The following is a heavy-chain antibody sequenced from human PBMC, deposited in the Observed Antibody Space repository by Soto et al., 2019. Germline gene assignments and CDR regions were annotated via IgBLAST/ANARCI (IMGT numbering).Heavy chain of an antibody. D-gene: IGHD2-2*01. V-gene: IGHV3-74*01. CDR3: ARDRLASAYHLCFDY. CDR2: INADGSSI. Sequence: GGSLRLSCAASGFTFSNSWMHWVRQAPGKGLVWLSHINADGSSIRYADSVRGRLTISRDNAKNTLFLQMSSLTAEDTAVYFCARDRLASAYHLCFDYWGQGTLVTVSS. CDR1: GFTFSNSW. J-gene: IGHJ4*02.